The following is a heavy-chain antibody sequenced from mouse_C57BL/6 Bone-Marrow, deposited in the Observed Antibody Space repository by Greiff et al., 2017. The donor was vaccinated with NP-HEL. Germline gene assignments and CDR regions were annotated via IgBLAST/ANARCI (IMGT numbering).Heavy chain of an antibody. D-gene: IGHD1-1*01. J-gene: IGHJ3*01. CDR1: GFSLTSYG. V-gene: IGHV2-2*01. CDR2: LWSGGST. Sequence: QVQLQQSGPGLVQPSQSLSITCTVSGFSLTSYGVHWVRQSPGKGLEGREILWSGGSTDYNAAYISRLSISKDNSKSQVFFKMNSLQADDTAIYYCAIYYGSSPFAYWGQGTLVTVSA. CDR3: AIYYGSSPFAY.